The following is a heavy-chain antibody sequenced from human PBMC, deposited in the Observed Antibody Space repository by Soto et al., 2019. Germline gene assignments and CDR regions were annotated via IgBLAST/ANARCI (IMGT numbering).Heavy chain of an antibody. D-gene: IGHD3-22*01. J-gene: IGHJ6*02. Sequence: GGSLRLSCAASGFTFSSYGMHWVRQAPGKGLEWVAVIWYDGSNKYYADSVKGRFTISRDNSKNTLYLQMNSLRAEDTAVYYCAREGNYDSSGYYYYYGMDVWGQGTTVTVSS. CDR2: IWYDGSNK. CDR1: GFTFSSYG. V-gene: IGHV3-33*01. CDR3: AREGNYDSSGYYYYYGMDV.